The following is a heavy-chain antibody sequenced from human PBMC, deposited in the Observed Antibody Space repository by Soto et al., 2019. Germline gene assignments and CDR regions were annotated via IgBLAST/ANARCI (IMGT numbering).Heavy chain of an antibody. J-gene: IGHJ4*02. CDR1: GFTFDDYA. CDR3: AKGQGGILTGYYSFDY. V-gene: IGHV3-9*01. D-gene: IGHD3-9*01. CDR2: ISWNSGSI. Sequence: EVQLVESGGGLVQPGRSLRLSCAASGFTFDDYAMHWVRQAPGKGLEWVSGISWNSGSIGYADSVKGRFTISRDNAKNSLYLQMNSLRAEDTALYYCAKGQGGILTGYYSFDYWGQGTLVTVSS.